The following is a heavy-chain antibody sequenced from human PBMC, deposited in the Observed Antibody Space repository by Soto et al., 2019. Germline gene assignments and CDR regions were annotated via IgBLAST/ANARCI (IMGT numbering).Heavy chain of an antibody. CDR1: GDSISRYY. D-gene: IGHD4-17*01. CDR3: ARAGDYVGYYYYYMDV. V-gene: IGHV4-59*01. J-gene: IGHJ6*03. Sequence: QVQLQESGPGLVKPSETLSLTCTVSGDSISRYYWSWVRQSPGKGLEWIGYIYYSGITKYNPSLESRVTISIDTSKTQFSLRLTSVTAADTAVYYCARAGDYVGYYYYYMDVWGKGTTVTVSS. CDR2: IYYSGIT.